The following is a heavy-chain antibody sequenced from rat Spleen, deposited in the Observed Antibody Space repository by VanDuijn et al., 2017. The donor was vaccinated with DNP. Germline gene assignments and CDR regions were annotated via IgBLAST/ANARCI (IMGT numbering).Heavy chain of an antibody. D-gene: IGHD4-3*01. CDR2: IGSAAYAP. V-gene: IGHV5-22*01. Sequence: EVQLVESGGGLVQPGRSLKLSCAASGFTFNAYYMAWVRQAPAKGLEWVAYIGSAAYAPYYGDSVKGRFTISRDNAKSTLYLQMNSLRSEDMATYYCVRWNSGHFDYWGQGVMVTVSS. CDR3: VRWNSGHFDY. J-gene: IGHJ2*01. CDR1: GFTFNAYY.